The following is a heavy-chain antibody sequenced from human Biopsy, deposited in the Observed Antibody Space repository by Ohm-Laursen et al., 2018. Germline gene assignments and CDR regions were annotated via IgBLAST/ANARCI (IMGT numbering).Heavy chain of an antibody. Sequence: SETLSLTCTVSGTSIITYSWSWIRQPAGQGLEWIGRIYVSGSTIYNPSLKTRVTMSLDTSENRFSLELASVTAADTAVYYCARDSPSYADYPLDSWGPGILVTVS. CDR1: GTSIITYS. CDR2: IYVSGST. V-gene: IGHV4-4*07. J-gene: IGHJ4*02. D-gene: IGHD4-17*01. CDR3: ARDSPSYADYPLDS.